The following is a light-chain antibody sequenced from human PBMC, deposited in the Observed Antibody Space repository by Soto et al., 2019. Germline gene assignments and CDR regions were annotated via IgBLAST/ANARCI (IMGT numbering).Light chain of an antibody. CDR1: RSDIGGFNY. Sequence: QSVLTQPASVSGSPGQSITISCTGSRSDIGGFNYVSWYQQHPGKAPKVLIYEVTARSSGVSNRFSGSKSGNTASLTISGLQTDDEADYFCISYTIRSSFYVFGTGTKVTVL. V-gene: IGLV2-14*01. J-gene: IGLJ1*01. CDR2: EVT. CDR3: ISYTIRSSFYV.